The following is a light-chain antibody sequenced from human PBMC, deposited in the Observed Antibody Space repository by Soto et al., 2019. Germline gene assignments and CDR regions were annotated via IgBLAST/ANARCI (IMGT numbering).Light chain of an antibody. Sequence: EIVMTQSPATLSLSPGERATLSCRASQSVSSYLAWYQQKPGQAPRLLIYDISTRATGIPARFSGSGSGTDFTLTISSLEPDDFAIYYCQQRSNWPPEVTFGQGTRLEIK. V-gene: IGKV3-11*01. J-gene: IGKJ5*01. CDR1: QSVSSY. CDR3: QQRSNWPPEVT. CDR2: DIS.